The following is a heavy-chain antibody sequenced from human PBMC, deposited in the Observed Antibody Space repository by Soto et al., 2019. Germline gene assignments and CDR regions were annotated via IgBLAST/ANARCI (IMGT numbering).Heavy chain of an antibody. CDR3: ASDSAIFGVLIGRGFDY. J-gene: IGHJ4*01. CDR2: IWYDGSNK. Sequence: QVQLVESGGGVVQPGRSLRLSCAASGFTFSSYGMHWVRQAPGKGLEWVAVIWYDGSNKYYADSVKGRFTISRDNSKNTLYLQMNSLRAEDTAVYYCASDSAIFGVLIGRGFDYWGQGTLVTVSS. D-gene: IGHD3-3*01. CDR1: GFTFSSYG. V-gene: IGHV3-33*01.